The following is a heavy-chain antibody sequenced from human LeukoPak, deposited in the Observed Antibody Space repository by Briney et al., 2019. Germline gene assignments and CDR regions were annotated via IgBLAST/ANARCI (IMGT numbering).Heavy chain of an antibody. CDR1: GGSISSHY. D-gene: IGHD6-13*01. CDR3: ARTKRDISSWSYYYYMDV. Sequence: SETLSLTCTVSGGSISSHYWSWIRQPPGKGLEWIGYIYYSGSTNYNPSLKSRVTISVDTSKNQFSLRLSSVTAADTAVYYCARTKRDISSWSYYYYMDVWGKGTTVTVSS. CDR2: IYYSGST. V-gene: IGHV4-59*11. J-gene: IGHJ6*03.